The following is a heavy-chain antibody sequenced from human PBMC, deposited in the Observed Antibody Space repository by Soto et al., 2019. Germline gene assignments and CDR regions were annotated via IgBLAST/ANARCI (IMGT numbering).Heavy chain of an antibody. CDR1: GGTLNNFA. D-gene: IGHD5-12*01. CDR3: ARVTDGYDSSFSFHMDL. J-gene: IGHJ6*02. V-gene: IGHV1-69*13. Sequence: ASVKVSCKASGGTLNNFAFAWVLQGPGQGLEWMGTIIPVFGTPNSAQKFQGRVTITADASTTTAYMEVISLRSEDTAVYYCARVTDGYDSSFSFHMDLWGQGTMVTVSS. CDR2: IIPVFGTP.